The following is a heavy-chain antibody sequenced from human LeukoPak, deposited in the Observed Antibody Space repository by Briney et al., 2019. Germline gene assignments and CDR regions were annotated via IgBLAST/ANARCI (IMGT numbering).Heavy chain of an antibody. CDR1: GFTFSSYG. CDR2: IWYDGSNK. V-gene: IGHV3-33*01. CDR3: ASTSYYDSSGFES. J-gene: IGHJ4*02. D-gene: IGHD3-22*01. Sequence: GGSLRLSCAASGFTFSSYGMHWVRQAPGKGLEWVAVIWYDGSNKYYADSVKGRFTISRHNSKNTLYLQMNSLRAEDTAVYYCASTSYYDSSGFESWGQGTLVTVSS.